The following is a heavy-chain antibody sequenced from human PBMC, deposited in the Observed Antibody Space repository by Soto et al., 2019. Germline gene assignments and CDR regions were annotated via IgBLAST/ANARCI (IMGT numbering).Heavy chain of an antibody. CDR1: GFTFSSYA. V-gene: IGHV3-23*01. J-gene: IGHJ4*02. CDR2: ISGRGGNT. CDR3: AKDRSSGWDVFDY. D-gene: IGHD6-19*01. Sequence: EVQLLESGGGLVQPGGSLRLSCAASGFTFSSYAMSWVRQAPGKGLEWVSSISGRGGNTKYGDSVKGRFTISRDNSKNTLYLQMNSLRAEDTAIYYCAKDRSSGWDVFDYWGQGTLVTVSS.